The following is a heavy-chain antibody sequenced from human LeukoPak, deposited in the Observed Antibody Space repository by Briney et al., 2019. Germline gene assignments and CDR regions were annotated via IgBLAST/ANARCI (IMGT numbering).Heavy chain of an antibody. CDR1: GGSISSSSYY. CDR3: ARLNRKVLQVLEWTSEFDF. Sequence: SETLSLTCTVSGGSISSSSYYWGWIRQPPGKGLEWIGSIYYSGSTYYNPSLKSRVTISVDTSKRQFFLNLNSVTAADTAVYYCARLNRKVLQVLEWTSEFDFWGQGTLVTVSS. V-gene: IGHV4-39*01. CDR2: IYYSGST. J-gene: IGHJ4*02. D-gene: IGHD3-3*01.